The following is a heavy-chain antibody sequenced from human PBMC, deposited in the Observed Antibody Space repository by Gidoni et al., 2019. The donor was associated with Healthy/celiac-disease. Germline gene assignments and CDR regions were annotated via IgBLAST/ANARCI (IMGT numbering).Heavy chain of an antibody. CDR1: GGSISSSSYY. CDR3: ARPVLKRYCSGGSCLGHFDI. V-gene: IGHV4-39*01. Sequence: QLQLQESGPGLVKPSETMSLTCTVSGGSISSSSYYWGWIRPPPGKGLEWIGSIYYSGSTYYNPSLKSRVTISVDTSKNQFSLKLSSVTAADTAVYYCARPVLKRYCSGGSCLGHFDIWGQGTMVTVSS. CDR2: IYYSGST. D-gene: IGHD2-15*01. J-gene: IGHJ3*02.